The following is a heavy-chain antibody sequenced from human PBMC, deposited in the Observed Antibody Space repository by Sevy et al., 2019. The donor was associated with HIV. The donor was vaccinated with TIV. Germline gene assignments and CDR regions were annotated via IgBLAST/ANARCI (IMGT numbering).Heavy chain of an antibody. J-gene: IGHJ6*02. CDR1: GGSISSYY. D-gene: IGHD3-22*01. V-gene: IGHV4-59*01. CDR2: IYYSGST. CDR3: ARDSYYYDSSGYSGYYYYGMDV. Sequence: SETLSLTCTVSGGSISSYYWSWIRQPPGKGLEWIGYIYYSGSTNYNPSLKSRVTISVDTSKYQFSLKLSSVTAADTAVYYCARDSYYYDSSGYSGYYYYGMDVWGQGTTVTVSS.